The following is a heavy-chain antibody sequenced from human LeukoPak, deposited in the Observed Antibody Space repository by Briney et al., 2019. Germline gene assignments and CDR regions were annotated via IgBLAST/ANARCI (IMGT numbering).Heavy chain of an antibody. J-gene: IGHJ6*03. Sequence: GGSLRLSCAASGFTFSRHVMQWVRQAPGKGLEWVAVISYDGNNRFYADSVKGLFTISRDNSRNTLYLQMNSLSGDDAAVYSCARGGIPTGPYYYFYYMDVWGKGTAVTVSS. V-gene: IGHV3-30*01. D-gene: IGHD3-10*01. CDR3: ARGGIPTGPYYYFYYMDV. CDR1: GFTFSRHV. CDR2: ISYDGNNR.